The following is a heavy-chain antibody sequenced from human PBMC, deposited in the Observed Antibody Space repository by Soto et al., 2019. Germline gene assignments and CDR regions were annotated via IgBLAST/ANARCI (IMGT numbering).Heavy chain of an antibody. CDR2: ISAYNGNT. CDR3: ARDRITGTEHYYYYYGMDV. Sequence: DSGKVCFKACGYAFTSYGISLVRQAPGQGLEWMGWISAYNGNTNYAQKLQGRVTMTTDTSTSTAYMELRSLRSDDTAVYYCARDRITGTEHYYYYYGMDVWGQGTTVTVSS. CDR1: GYAFTSYG. D-gene: IGHD1-20*01. J-gene: IGHJ6*01. V-gene: IGHV1-18*01.